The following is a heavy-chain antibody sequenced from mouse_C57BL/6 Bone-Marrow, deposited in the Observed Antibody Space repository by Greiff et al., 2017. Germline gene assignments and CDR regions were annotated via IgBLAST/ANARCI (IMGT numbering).Heavy chain of an antibody. Sequence: QVQLQQPGAELVKPGASVKLSCTASGYTFTSYWMHWVKQRPGQGLEWIGMIHPNSGSTNYNEKFKSKATLTVDKSSSTAYMQLSSLTSEDSAVYYCARHGSSPYYFDYWGQGTTLTVSS. D-gene: IGHD1-1*01. CDR1: GYTFTSYW. CDR3: ARHGSSPYYFDY. CDR2: IHPNSGST. V-gene: IGHV1-64*01. J-gene: IGHJ2*01.